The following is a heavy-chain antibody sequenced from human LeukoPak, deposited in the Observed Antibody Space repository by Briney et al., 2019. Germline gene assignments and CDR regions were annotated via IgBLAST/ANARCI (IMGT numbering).Heavy chain of an antibody. D-gene: IGHD5-12*01. CDR3: ARESGLSGFEEDP. CDR2: INPNSGGT. V-gene: IGHV1-2*02. CDR1: GYTFTGYY. Sequence: ASVKVSCKASGYTFTGYYMHWVRQAPGQGLEWMGWINPNSGGTNYAQKFQGRVTMTRDTSISTAYMELSRLRSDDTAVYYCARESGLSGFEEDPWGQGTLVTVSS. J-gene: IGHJ5*02.